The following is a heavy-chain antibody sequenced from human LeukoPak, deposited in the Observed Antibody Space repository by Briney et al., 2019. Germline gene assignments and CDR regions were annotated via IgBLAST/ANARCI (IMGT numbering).Heavy chain of an antibody. V-gene: IGHV3-53*01. J-gene: IGHJ4*02. Sequence: GGSLRLSCAASGFTVSSNYMSWVRQAPGKGLEWVSIIYSGGSTFYADSVKGRFTISRDNSKNTLYLQMNSLRAEDTAVYYCTPTQLWFGELFNYWGQGTLVTVSS. D-gene: IGHD3-10*01. CDR3: TPTQLWFGELFNY. CDR1: GFTVSSNY. CDR2: IYSGGST.